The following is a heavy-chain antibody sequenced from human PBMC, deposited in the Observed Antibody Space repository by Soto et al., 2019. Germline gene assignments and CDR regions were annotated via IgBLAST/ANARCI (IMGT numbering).Heavy chain of an antibody. Sequence: GASVKVSCKASGYTFTSYDINWVRQATGQGLEWMGWMNPNSGNTGYAQKFQGRVTMTRNTSISTAYMELSSLRSEDTAVYYCARGYCSSTSCRYYYYYGMDVWGQGTTVTVSS. CDR1: GYTFTSYD. CDR2: MNPNSGNT. V-gene: IGHV1-8*01. D-gene: IGHD2-2*01. J-gene: IGHJ6*02. CDR3: ARGYCSSTSCRYYYYYGMDV.